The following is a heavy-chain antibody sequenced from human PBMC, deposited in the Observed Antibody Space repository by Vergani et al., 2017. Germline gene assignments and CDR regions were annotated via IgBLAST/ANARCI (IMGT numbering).Heavy chain of an antibody. V-gene: IGHV3-30-3*01. CDR1: GFGLNRHA. CDR3: VRDRGLCAGGRCYTEAWDY. Sequence: QVPLVESGGGVVQPGTSLRLSCVVSGFGLNRHAMYWVRQAPGKGLEWVVGISFDGTNEYYPDLVKGRFTISRDIAKNTLYLQVRSLRLEDTGVYHCVRDRGLCAGGRCYTEAWDYWGQGTPVTVSS. D-gene: IGHD2-2*02. J-gene: IGHJ4*02. CDR2: ISFDGTNE.